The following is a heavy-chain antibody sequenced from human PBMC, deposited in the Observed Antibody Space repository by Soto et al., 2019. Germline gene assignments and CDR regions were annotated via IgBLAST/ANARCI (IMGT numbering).Heavy chain of an antibody. Sequence: TLSLTCIVSGSSISSYYWGWIRQPPGKGLEWIGNIYYSGSTNYNPSLKSRVTISVDTSKKQFSLKLTSVTAADTAVYYCSRVGGYYGDYPNFDYWGQGTRVTVSS. CDR1: GSSISSYY. CDR3: SRVGGYYGDYPNFDY. D-gene: IGHD4-17*01. J-gene: IGHJ4*02. V-gene: IGHV4-59*01. CDR2: IYYSGST.